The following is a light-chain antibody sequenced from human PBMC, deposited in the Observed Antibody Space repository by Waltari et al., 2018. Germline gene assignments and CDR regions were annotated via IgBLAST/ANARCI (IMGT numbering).Light chain of an antibody. CDR3: MQSLQALWT. J-gene: IGKJ1*01. CDR1: QCLLHSNGYNY. V-gene: IGKV2-28*01. Sequence: IVVTPSPLPLPVTPGGPASIPCRSSQCLLHSNGYNYLDWYLQKPGQSPQLLIYLGSNRASGVPDRFSGSGSGTDFTLEISRVEAEDVGVYYCMQSLQALWTFGQGTKVEIK. CDR2: LGS.